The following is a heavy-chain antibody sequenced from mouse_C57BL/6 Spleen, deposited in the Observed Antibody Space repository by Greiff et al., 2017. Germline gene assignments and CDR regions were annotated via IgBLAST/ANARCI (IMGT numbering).Heavy chain of an antibody. CDR2: IDPSDSET. J-gene: IGHJ3*01. V-gene: IGHV1-52*01. CDR1: GYTFTSYW. CDR3: ARGGRLRGWGFAY. D-gene: IGHD3-2*02. Sequence: QVQLQQPGAELVRPGSSVKLSCKASGYTFTSYWMHWVKQRPIQGLEWIGNIDPSDSETHYNQKFKDKATLTVDKSSSTAYMQLSSLTSEDSAVYYGARGGRLRGWGFAYWGQGTLVTVSA.